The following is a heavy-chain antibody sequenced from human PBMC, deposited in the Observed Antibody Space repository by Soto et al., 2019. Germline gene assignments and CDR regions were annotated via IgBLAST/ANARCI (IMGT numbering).Heavy chain of an antibody. V-gene: IGHV1-8*01. D-gene: IGHD3-3*01. Sequence: VASVKVSCKASGYTFTSYDINWVRQATGQGLEWMGWMNPNSGNTGYAQKFQGRVTMTRNTSISTAYMELSSLRSEDTAVYYCAGSRPVYYDFWSGYYPDYYYYCMDVWXKXTTVTVSS. CDR3: AGSRPVYYDFWSGYYPDYYYYCMDV. CDR1: GYTFTSYD. J-gene: IGHJ6*03. CDR2: MNPNSGNT.